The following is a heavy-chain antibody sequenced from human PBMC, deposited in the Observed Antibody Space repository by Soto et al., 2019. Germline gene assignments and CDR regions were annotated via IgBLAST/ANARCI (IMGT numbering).Heavy chain of an antibody. CDR3: ARRSALFGVVMLFDY. Sequence: ASVKVSCKASGGTFSSYAISWVRQAPGQGLEWMGGIIPIFGTANYAQKFQGRVTITADESTSTAYMELSSLRSEDTAVYYCARRSALFGVVMLFDYWGQGTLVTVSS. J-gene: IGHJ4*02. CDR2: IIPIFGTA. V-gene: IGHV1-69*13. D-gene: IGHD3-3*01. CDR1: GGTFSSYA.